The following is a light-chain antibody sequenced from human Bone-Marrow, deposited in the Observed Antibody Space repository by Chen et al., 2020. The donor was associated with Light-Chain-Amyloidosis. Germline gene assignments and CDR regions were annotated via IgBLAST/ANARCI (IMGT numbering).Light chain of an antibody. J-gene: IGLJ3*02. CDR1: NLVSTS. V-gene: IGLV3-21*02. Sequence: SSVLTQPSSVSVAPGQTATIACGGNNLVSTSVHLYQQPPGQPPLLVVYDDSDRPSGIPERLSGANSGNAATLTISRVEAGEEADYYCPVWDRSSDRQVFGGGTKLTVL. CDR3: PVWDRSSDRQV. CDR2: DDS.